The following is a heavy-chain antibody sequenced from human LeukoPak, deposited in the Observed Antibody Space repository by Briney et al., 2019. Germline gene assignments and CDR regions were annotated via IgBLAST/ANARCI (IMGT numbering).Heavy chain of an antibody. V-gene: IGHV4-59*01. Sequence: TSETLSLTYTVSGGSISSYYWSWIRQPPGKGLEWIGYIYYRGSTNYNPSLKSRVTISVDTSKNQFSLKLSSVTAADTAVYYCARLSGYSSGHYYSDYWGQGTLVTVSS. J-gene: IGHJ4*02. CDR2: IYYRGST. D-gene: IGHD3-22*01. CDR3: ARLSGYSSGHYYSDY. CDR1: GGSISSYY.